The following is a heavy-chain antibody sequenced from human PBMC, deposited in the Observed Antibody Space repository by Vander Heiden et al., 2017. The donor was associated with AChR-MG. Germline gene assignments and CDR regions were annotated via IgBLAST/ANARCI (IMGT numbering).Heavy chain of an antibody. D-gene: IGHD3-3*01. CDR1: GYIFSNYG. V-gene: IGHV1-18*01. CDR2: ISASTGLR. Sequence: QVQLVQSGAEVKKPGASVKVSCKASGYIFSNYGINWVRQAPGQGLEWMGWISASTGLRNYAQKFEGRVTMTTDTSTNTADMELRSLRLDDTAVYYCARMGEVGFVAPDFYYNSGMDVWGQGTTVIVSS. CDR3: ARMGEVGFVAPDFYYNSGMDV. J-gene: IGHJ6*02.